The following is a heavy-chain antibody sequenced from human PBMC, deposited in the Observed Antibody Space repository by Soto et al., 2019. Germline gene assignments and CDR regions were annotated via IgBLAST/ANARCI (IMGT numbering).Heavy chain of an antibody. V-gene: IGHV4-4*02. CDR1: GDSITTNHW. CDR3: ARDAAVPGETDRFDS. D-gene: IGHD6-19*01. CDR2: VYHNGNT. Sequence: KPSETLSLTCAVSGDSITTNHWWSWVRQAPGKGLEWIGEVYHNGNTNYNPSLKSRVTMSIDTSKNQFSLKLTSVTAADTAMYYCARDAAVPGETDRFDSWGQGTLVTVSS. J-gene: IGHJ4*02.